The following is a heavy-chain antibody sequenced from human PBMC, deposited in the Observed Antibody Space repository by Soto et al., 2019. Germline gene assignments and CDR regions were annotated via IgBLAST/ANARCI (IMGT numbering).Heavy chain of an antibody. CDR2: IYSGGST. D-gene: IGHD6-13*01. J-gene: IGHJ4*02. CDR1: GFTFSSYA. Sequence: PGGSLRLSCAASGFTFSSYAMSWVRQAPGKGLEWVSVIYSGGSTYYADSVKGRFTISRDNSKNTLYLQMNSLRAEDTAVYYCARALIAAAGKVTDYWGQGTLVTVSS. CDR3: ARALIAAAGKVTDY. V-gene: IGHV3-53*01.